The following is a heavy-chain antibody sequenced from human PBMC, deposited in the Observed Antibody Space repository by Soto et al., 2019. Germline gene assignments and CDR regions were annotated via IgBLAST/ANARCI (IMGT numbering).Heavy chain of an antibody. CDR2: ISDSGGLT. Sequence: GGSLRLSCAASVFAFSSHPMSWVRQAPERGLEWVSGISDSGGLTYNADSVKGRFTISRDNSKNTLYLQMNSLRAEDTALYYCARRAFGSSRSFDIWGQGTMVTVSS. J-gene: IGHJ3*02. CDR3: ARRAFGSSRSFDI. CDR1: VFAFSSHP. V-gene: IGHV3-23*01. D-gene: IGHD6-6*01.